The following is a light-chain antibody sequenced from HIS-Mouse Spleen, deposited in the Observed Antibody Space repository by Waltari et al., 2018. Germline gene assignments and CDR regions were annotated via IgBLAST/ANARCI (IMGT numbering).Light chain of an antibody. V-gene: IGKV1-17*03. CDR1: KGISNY. CDR3: LQHNSYPLT. J-gene: IGKJ4*01. Sequence: LQMPQSPSAMSASVGYSVPTTCRARKGISNYLAWFQQKPGKVPKRLIYAASSLQSGVPSRFSGSGSGTEFTLTISSLQPEDFATYYCLQHNSYPLTFGGGTKVEIK. CDR2: AAS.